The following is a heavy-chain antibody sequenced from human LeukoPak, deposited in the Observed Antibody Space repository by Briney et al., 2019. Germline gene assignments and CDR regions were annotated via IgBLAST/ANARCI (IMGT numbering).Heavy chain of an antibody. CDR3: AKMAAAAVWFDP. J-gene: IGHJ5*02. CDR1: GFTFDDYA. D-gene: IGHD6-13*01. CDR2: TSWNSGSI. Sequence: PGGSLRLSCAASGFTFDDYAMHWVRQAPGKGLEWVSGTSWNSGSIGYADSVKGRFTISRDNAKNSLYLQMNSLRAEDTALYYCAKMAAAAVWFDPWGQGTLVTVSS. V-gene: IGHV3-9*01.